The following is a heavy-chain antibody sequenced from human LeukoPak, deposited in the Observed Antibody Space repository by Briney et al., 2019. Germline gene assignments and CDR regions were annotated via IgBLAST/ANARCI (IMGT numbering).Heavy chain of an antibody. CDR1: GFTFSNSA. D-gene: IGHD3-16*02. CDR3: ARDTLMISFGGLIAR. CDR2: ISYDGSNK. Sequence: ARGSLRLSCAASGFTFSNSAMHWVRQAPGKGLEWVAVISYDGSNKYYADSVKGRFTISRDNSKNTLYLQMDSLRAEDTAVYYCARDTLMISFGGLIARWGQGTLVTVSS. V-gene: IGHV3-30-3*01. J-gene: IGHJ4*02.